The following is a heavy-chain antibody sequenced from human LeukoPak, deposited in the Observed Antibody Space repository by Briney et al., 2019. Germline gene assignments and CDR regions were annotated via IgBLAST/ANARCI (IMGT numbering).Heavy chain of an antibody. J-gene: IGHJ1*01. Sequence: GGSLRLSCAASGFTFSTYWMHWVRQAPGKGLVWVSHIKTDGSSTTYADSVKGRFTISRDNAKNTLYLQMNSLRAEDTAVYYCYGANAEHWGQGTLVTVSS. CDR1: GFTFSTYW. CDR3: YGANAEH. V-gene: IGHV3-74*01. CDR2: IKTDGSST. D-gene: IGHD4-23*01.